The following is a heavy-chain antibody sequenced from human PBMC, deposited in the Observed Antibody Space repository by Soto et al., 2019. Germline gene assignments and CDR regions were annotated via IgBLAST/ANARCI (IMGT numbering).Heavy chain of an antibody. D-gene: IGHD2-2*01. CDR3: AHGSCSSADCYPNPYLDY. Sequence: QITLKESGPTRVKPTQTLTLTCTFSGFSLSTTAEGVGWIRQPPGKAVEWLALISWDEDERYSPSLKSRVTITKDTAKNQVVLTMTNVDPEDTATYYCAHGSCSSADCYPNPYLDYWGQGILVTVSS. CDR1: GFSLSTTAEG. J-gene: IGHJ4*02. V-gene: IGHV2-5*02. CDR2: ISWDEDE.